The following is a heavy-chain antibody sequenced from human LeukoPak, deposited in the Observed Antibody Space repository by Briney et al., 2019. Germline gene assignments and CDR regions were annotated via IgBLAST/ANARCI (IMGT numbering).Heavy chain of an antibody. J-gene: IGHJ4*02. Sequence: PGGSQRLSCAASGFTFSSYAMSWVRQAPGKGLEWVSTLSGSGGSTYYADSVKGRFTISRDNSKNTLYLQMNSLRAEDTAVYYCAKDLTIFGVVLIVLEDDYWGQGTLVTVSS. CDR3: AKDLTIFGVVLIVLEDDY. CDR1: GFTFSSYA. D-gene: IGHD3-3*01. CDR2: LSGSGGST. V-gene: IGHV3-23*01.